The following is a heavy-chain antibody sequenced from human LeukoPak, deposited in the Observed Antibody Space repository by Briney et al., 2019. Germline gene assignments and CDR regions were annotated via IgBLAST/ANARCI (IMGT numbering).Heavy chain of an antibody. J-gene: IGHJ4*02. D-gene: IGHD2-2*01. Sequence: SETLSLTCTVSGGSISSSTYSWVWVRQTPEKGLEWTASINYSETTYHNPSLRGRVTISVDPFKTQFSLNLRSVTAADTAVYYCGRLIVVADAMTPSNYFDYWGQGTLVTVSS. V-gene: IGHV4-39*01. CDR2: INYSETT. CDR3: GRLIVVADAMTPSNYFDY. CDR1: GGSISSSTYS.